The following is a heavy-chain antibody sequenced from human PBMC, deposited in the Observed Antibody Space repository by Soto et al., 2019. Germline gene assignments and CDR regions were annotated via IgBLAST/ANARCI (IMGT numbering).Heavy chain of an antibody. Sequence: VASVKVSCKASGGTFSSYTISWVRQAPGQGLEWMGRIIPILGIANYAQKFQGRVTITADKSTSTAYMELSSLRSEDTAVYYCARARRTESIAVAGQRGASYYYYYMDVWGKGTTVTVSS. CDR1: GGTFSSYT. V-gene: IGHV1-69*02. CDR2: IIPILGIA. CDR3: ARARRTESIAVAGQRGASYYYYYMDV. D-gene: IGHD6-19*01. J-gene: IGHJ6*03.